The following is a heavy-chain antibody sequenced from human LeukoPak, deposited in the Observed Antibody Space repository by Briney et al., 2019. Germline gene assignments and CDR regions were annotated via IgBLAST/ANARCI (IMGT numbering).Heavy chain of an antibody. V-gene: IGHV3-23*01. D-gene: IGHD6-19*01. J-gene: IGHJ4*02. Sequence: GGTLRLSCAASGFTFSNYGMSWVRQAPGKGLEWVSVISGRADSTYYADSVKGRFTISRDNSKNTLYLQMNSLRAEDTAVYYCAKQVGWYVDYWGQGTLVTVSS. CDR1: GFTFSNYG. CDR2: ISGRADST. CDR3: AKQVGWYVDY.